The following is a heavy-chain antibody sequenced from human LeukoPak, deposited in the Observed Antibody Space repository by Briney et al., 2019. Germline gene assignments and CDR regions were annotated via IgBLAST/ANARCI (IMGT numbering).Heavy chain of an antibody. J-gene: IGHJ3*02. V-gene: IGHV4-61*01. CDR2: ISYSGIT. D-gene: IGHD3-22*01. CDR3: AREHDISGYDVFDI. Sequence: SETLSLTCTVSTGSISSSSYYWSWIRQPPGKGLEWIGFISYSGITYYNPSLKSRVTISLNTSKNQFSLKLSSVTAADTAMYYCAREHDISGYDVFDIWGQGTMVTVSS. CDR1: TGSISSSSYY.